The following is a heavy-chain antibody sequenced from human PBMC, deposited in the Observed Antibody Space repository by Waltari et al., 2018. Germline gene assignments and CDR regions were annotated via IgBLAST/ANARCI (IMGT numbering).Heavy chain of an antibody. Sequence: EVQLVESGGRLVHPGGSLRLSCAASGFTFRSSSMNWVRQAPGKGLEWVSYISSSSTIYYADSVKGRFTISRDNAKNSLYLQMNSLRAEDTAVYYCAREIGIGAFDIWGQGTMVTVSS. CDR1: GFTFRSSS. CDR3: AREIGIGAFDI. J-gene: IGHJ3*02. V-gene: IGHV3-48*04. D-gene: IGHD1-26*01. CDR2: ISSSSTI.